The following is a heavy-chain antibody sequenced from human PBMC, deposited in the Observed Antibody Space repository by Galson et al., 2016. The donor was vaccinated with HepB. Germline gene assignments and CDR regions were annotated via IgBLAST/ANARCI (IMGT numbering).Heavy chain of an antibody. V-gene: IGHV3-21*01. CDR3: ARWRGSGEIWHIDY. Sequence: SLRLSCAASGFTFSSYHMTWVRQAPGEGLEWVSSITGDSNYIRYAASVRGRFTISRDNAKNSLYLQMNSLRAEDTAVYYCARWRGSGEIWHIDYWGQGTLATVSS. D-gene: IGHD2-15*01. CDR2: ITGDSNYI. J-gene: IGHJ4*02. CDR1: GFTFSSYH.